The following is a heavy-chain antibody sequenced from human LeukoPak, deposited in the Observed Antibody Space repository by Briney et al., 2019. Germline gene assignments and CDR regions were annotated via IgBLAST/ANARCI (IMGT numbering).Heavy chain of an antibody. CDR1: GGSISSGSYY. CDR3: ARPSGGTPFKRFDY. Sequence: PSQTLSLTCTVSGGSISSGSYYWSWIRQPAGKGLEWIVRIYTSGSTNYNPSLKSRVTISVDTSKNQFSLKLTSVTAADTAVYYCARPSGGTPFKRFDYWGQGTLVTVSS. J-gene: IGHJ4*02. D-gene: IGHD1-1*01. CDR2: IYTSGST. V-gene: IGHV4-61*02.